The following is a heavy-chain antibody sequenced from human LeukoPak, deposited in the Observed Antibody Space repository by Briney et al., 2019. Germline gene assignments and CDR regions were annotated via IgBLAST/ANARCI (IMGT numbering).Heavy chain of an antibody. CDR1: GFTFSSFA. V-gene: IGHV3-23*01. CDR2: VSGSAGRT. D-gene: IGHD3-3*01. J-gene: IGHJ6*03. CDR3: AKNRGHCVDGVCHNYYYMDV. Sequence: GGSLSLSCAASGFTFSSFAMTWVRQAPGKGLEWVSTVSGSAGRTNYADSVKGRFTISRDNLKNTLYLQMNGLRAEDTAVYYCAKNRGHCVDGVCHNYYYMDVWGRGTTVTVSS.